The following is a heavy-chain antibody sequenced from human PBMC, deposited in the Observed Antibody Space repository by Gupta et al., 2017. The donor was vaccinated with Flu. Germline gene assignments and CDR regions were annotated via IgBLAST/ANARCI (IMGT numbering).Heavy chain of an antibody. D-gene: IGHD5-12*01. V-gene: IGHV1-69*06. J-gene: IGHJ4*01. CDR3: ASFLRDIVAYYFDY. CDR2: LIPIFGTA. CDR1: SYA. Sequence: SYAISWVRQAPGQGLEWMGGLIPIFGTANYAQKFQGRVTITADKSTITAYMELRSLRYEDTAVYYCASFLRDIVAYYFDYGGHGTLVTVSS.